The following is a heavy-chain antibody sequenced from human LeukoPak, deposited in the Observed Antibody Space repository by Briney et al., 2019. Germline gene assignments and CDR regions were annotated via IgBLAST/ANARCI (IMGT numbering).Heavy chain of an antibody. CDR1: GSTFSSYA. CDR3: AKGSADSDAFDI. D-gene: IGHD2-2*01. V-gene: IGHV3-23*01. J-gene: IGHJ3*02. CDR2: ISGSGGST. Sequence: GGSLRLSCAASGSTFSSYAMSWVRQAPGKGLEWVSAISGSGGSTYYADSVKGRFTISRDNSKNTLYLQMNSLRAEDTAVYYCAKGSADSDAFDIWGQGTMVTVSS.